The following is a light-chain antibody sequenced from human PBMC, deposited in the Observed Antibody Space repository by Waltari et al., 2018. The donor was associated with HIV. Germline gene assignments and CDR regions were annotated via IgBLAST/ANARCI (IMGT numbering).Light chain of an antibody. CDR1: QTVNNN. J-gene: IGKJ1*01. CDR2: DAS. V-gene: IGKV3D-15*01. Sequence: EVVLTQSPSTLSVSLGEGASISCRASQTVNNNLAWYQQRPGQAPRLLIYDASRRATAIPDRFSGSGSGTEFNLTISSLQSEDLALYVCQQYKKLPETFGLGTKVEIK. CDR3: QQYKKLPET.